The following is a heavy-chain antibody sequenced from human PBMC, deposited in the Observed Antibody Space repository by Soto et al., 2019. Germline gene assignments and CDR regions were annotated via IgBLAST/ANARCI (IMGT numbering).Heavy chain of an antibody. J-gene: IGHJ4*02. CDR3: ARDRSGYDIVY. Sequence: QVQLVQSGAEVKKPGASVKVSCKASGYTFTSYGISWVRQAPGQGLEWMGWISAYNGNTNYAQKLQGRVTMTTYTSTSTACMERRSLRSDDMAVYYCARDRSGYDIVYLGQGTLVTVSS. V-gene: IGHV1-18*03. CDR2: ISAYNGNT. CDR1: GYTFTSYG. D-gene: IGHD5-12*01.